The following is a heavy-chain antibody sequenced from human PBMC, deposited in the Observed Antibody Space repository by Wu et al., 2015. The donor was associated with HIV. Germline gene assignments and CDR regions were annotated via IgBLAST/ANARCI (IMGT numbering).Heavy chain of an antibody. CDR2: IIPIFGTA. Sequence: QVQLVQSGAEVKKPGSSVKVSCKASGGTFSSYAISWVRQAPGQGLEWMGRIIPIFGTANYAQKFQGRVTITADESTSTAYMELSSLRSEDTAVYYCARGSDIVVVPAPAAPGVSGYFDLWGRGTLVTVSS. J-gene: IGHJ2*01. CDR3: ARGSDIVVVPAPAAPGVSGYFDL. CDR1: GGTFSSYA. V-gene: IGHV1-69*13. D-gene: IGHD2-2*01.